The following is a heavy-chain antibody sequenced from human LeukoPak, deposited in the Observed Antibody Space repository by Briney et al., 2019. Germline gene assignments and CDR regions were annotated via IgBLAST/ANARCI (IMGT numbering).Heavy chain of an antibody. CDR2: ISGSGGST. J-gene: IGHJ4*02. D-gene: IGHD3-10*01. CDR3: AKILWFGGTRADY. CDR1: GFTFSSYG. V-gene: IGHV3-23*01. Sequence: GGTLRLSCAASGFTFSSYGMSWVRQAPGKGLEWVSAISGSGGSTYYADSVKGRFTISRDNSKNTLYLQMNSLRAEDTAVYYCAKILWFGGTRADYWGQGTLATVSS.